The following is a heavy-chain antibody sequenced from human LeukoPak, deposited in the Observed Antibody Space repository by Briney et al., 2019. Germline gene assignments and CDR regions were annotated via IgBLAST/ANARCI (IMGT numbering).Heavy chain of an antibody. CDR1: GFTFSSYS. CDR3: ARDPSGGDY. V-gene: IGHV3-21*01. J-gene: IGHJ4*02. D-gene: IGHD3-10*01. CDR2: ISSSSSYK. Sequence: PGGSLRLSCTASGFTFSSYSMNWVRQAPGKGLEWVSSISSSSSYKYYADSVKGRFTISRDNAKYSLYLQMNSLRAEDTAVYYCARDPSGGDYWGQGTLVTVSS.